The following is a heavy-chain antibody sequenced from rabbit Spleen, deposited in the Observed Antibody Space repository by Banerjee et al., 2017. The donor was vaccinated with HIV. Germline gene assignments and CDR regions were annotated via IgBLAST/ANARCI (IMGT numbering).Heavy chain of an antibody. D-gene: IGHD4-2*01. CDR3: ASGYGGVGRAYKL. Sequence: QSLEESGGGLVKPGASLTLTCTASGVSFSFNSYMCWVRQAPGKGLEWIACINTYTGKSVYASWAKGRFIMSRTSSTKVTLQMTSLTAADTATYFCASGYGGVGRAYKLWGPGTLVTVS. CDR1: GVSFSFNSY. CDR2: INTYTGKS. J-gene: IGHJ4*01. V-gene: IGHV1S40*01.